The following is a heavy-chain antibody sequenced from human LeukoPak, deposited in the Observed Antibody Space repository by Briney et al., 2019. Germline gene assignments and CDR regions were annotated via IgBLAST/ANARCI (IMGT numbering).Heavy chain of an antibody. D-gene: IGHD1-26*01. V-gene: IGHV1-18*01. CDR3: AREDSDSENF. J-gene: IGHJ4*02. CDR1: GYPFTSYG. Sequence: ASVKVSCKASGYPFTSYGLTWVRQTPGQGLQWMGWIAAYNGATNYAQIFQGRISMTTDTSTNTGYMELRSLTSDDTAVYYCAREDSDSENFWGQGTLVTVSS. CDR2: IAAYNGAT.